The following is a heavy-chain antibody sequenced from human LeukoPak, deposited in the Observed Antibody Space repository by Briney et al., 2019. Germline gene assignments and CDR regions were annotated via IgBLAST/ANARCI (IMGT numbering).Heavy chain of an antibody. J-gene: IGHJ6*03. CDR3: ARAGGITLALAPSPFPDFNYYYMDV. CDR2: ISSSSSYI. CDR1: GFTFSSYS. Sequence: GGSLRLSCAASGFTFSSYSMNWVRQAPGKGLEWVSSISSSSSYIYYTDSVKGRFTISRDNAKKSLYLQMNSLRAEDTAVYYCARAGGITLALAPSPFPDFNYYYMDVWGKGTTVTVSS. D-gene: IGHD3-10*01. V-gene: IGHV3-21*01.